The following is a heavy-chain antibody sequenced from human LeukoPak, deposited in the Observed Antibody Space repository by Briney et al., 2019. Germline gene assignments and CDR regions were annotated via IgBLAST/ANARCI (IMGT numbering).Heavy chain of an antibody. CDR1: GFAFSTYG. D-gene: IGHD6-13*01. V-gene: IGHV3-33*06. Sequence: PGGSLRLSCAASGFAFSTYGMRWVRQAPGKGLEWVALIWYDGSVRNYADSVKGRFTISRDNSKNTLYLEMNSLRAEDTALYYCVKDRGSTWVLVSFDSWGQGTPVTVSS. CDR2: IWYDGSVR. CDR3: VKDRGSTWVLVSFDS. J-gene: IGHJ4*02.